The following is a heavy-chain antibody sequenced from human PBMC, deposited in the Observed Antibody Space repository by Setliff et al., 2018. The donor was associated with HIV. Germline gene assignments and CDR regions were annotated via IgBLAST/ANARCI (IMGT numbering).Heavy chain of an antibody. CDR1: GGSIDNNKYY. D-gene: IGHD3-22*01. Sequence: SETLSLTCSVSGGSIDNNKYYWTWIRQPPGKGLEWTGSIYHTGRTYYNRSLESRLTISIDTSKNQFSLKLTSVTAADTAMYYCASRVYYYDSNNFLREEGFDPWGQGTLVTVSS. J-gene: IGHJ5*02. V-gene: IGHV4-39*01. CDR3: ASRVYYYDSNNFLREEGFDP. CDR2: IYHTGRT.